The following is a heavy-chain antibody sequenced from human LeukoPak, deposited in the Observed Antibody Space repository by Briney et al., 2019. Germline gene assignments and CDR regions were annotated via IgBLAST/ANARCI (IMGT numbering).Heavy chain of an antibody. V-gene: IGHV4-30-4*01. Sequence: SQTLSLTCTVSGGSISSGDYYWSWIRQPPGKGLEWIGYIYYSGSTYYNPSLKSRVTISVDTSKNQFSLQLSSVTAADTAVYYCARDLGGYGDLDNWGQGTLVTVSS. D-gene: IGHD5-12*01. CDR3: ARDLGGYGDLDN. CDR2: IYYSGST. CDR1: GGSISSGDYY. J-gene: IGHJ4*02.